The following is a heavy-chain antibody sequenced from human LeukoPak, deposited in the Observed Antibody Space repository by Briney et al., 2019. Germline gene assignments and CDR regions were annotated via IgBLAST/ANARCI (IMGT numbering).Heavy chain of an antibody. Sequence: PGGSLRLSCAASGXTFSSYAVHWVRQAPGKGLEWVAVISYDGSNKYYADSVKGRFTISRDNSKNTLYLQMNSLRAEDTAVYYCARDPYYDSSGYYYKAHDAFDIWGQGTMVTVSS. CDR2: ISYDGSNK. J-gene: IGHJ3*02. V-gene: IGHV3-30-3*01. CDR3: ARDPYYDSSGYYYKAHDAFDI. CDR1: GXTFSSYA. D-gene: IGHD3-22*01.